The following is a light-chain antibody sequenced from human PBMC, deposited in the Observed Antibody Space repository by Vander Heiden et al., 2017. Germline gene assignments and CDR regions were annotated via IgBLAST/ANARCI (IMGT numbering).Light chain of an antibody. CDR1: RSGIGRKS. J-gene: IGLJ3*02. Sequence: QSVLTQPPSASGTPGQRVTISCSRSRSGIGRKSVDCYQQFPVPAPKLLICRDDQRPSGVPGRFSGSKSGSSASLAISGLQSEDEAEYYCATWDDSLNDWVFGGGTKLTVL. CDR3: ATWDDSLNDWV. CDR2: RDD. V-gene: IGLV1-44*01.